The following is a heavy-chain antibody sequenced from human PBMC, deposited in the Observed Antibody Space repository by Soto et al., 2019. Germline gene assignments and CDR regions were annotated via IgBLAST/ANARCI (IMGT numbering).Heavy chain of an antibody. CDR3: ARQDSSGWYSAVTY. V-gene: IGHV5-51*01. D-gene: IGHD6-19*01. CDR1: GYSFSTYW. Sequence: PGESLKISCKGSGYSFSTYWIGWVRQMPGKGLEWMGIIYPGDSDTRYSPSFQGQVTISADKSISTAHLQWSCLKASDTAMYYCARQDSSGWYSAVTYWGQGTLVTVSS. CDR2: IYPGDSDT. J-gene: IGHJ4*02.